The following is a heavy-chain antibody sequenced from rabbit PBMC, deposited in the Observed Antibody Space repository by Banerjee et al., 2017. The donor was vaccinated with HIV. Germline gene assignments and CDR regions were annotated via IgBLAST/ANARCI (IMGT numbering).Heavy chain of an antibody. J-gene: IGHJ4*01. D-gene: IGHD2-1*01. CDR1: GFSFSSGYD. CDR2: IYTGSGST. CDR3: ARSRDGGADYALKL. V-gene: IGHV1S40*01. Sequence: QQLVESGGGLVKPGASLTLTCKASGFSFSSGYDMCWVRQAPGKGLEWIGCIYTGSGSTYYASWAKGRFTISKTSSTTVTLQMTSLTAADTATYFCARSRDGGADYALKLWGPGTLVTVS.